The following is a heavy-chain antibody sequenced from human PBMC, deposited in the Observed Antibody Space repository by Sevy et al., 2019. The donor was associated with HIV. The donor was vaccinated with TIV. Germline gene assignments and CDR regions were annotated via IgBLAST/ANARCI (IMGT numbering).Heavy chain of an antibody. V-gene: IGHV3-21*01. D-gene: IGHD3-3*01. CDR3: ARDKTILEGRYGMDV. Sequence: GGSLRLSCAASGFSFSDYNMNWVRQAPGRGLEWVSFISSGSGYIYYADSMKGRFTISRDNAKNSLYLQLNSLRAEDTAVYYCARDKTILEGRYGMDVWGQGTTVTVSS. CDR1: GFSFSDYN. CDR2: ISSGSGYI. J-gene: IGHJ6*02.